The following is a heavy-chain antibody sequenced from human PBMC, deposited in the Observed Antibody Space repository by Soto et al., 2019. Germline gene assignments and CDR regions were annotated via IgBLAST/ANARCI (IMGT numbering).Heavy chain of an antibody. D-gene: IGHD1-26*01. J-gene: IGHJ5*02. Sequence: PSETLSLTCTVSGCCITSSSYYWGWIRQPPGKGLEWIGSIYYSGSTYYNPSLKSRVTISVDTSKNQFSLKLSSVTAADTAVYYCATQEVGGSYVYTFDPWGQGTLVTVSS. CDR2: IYYSGST. CDR3: ATQEVGGSYVYTFDP. CDR1: GCCITSSSYY. V-gene: IGHV4-39*01.